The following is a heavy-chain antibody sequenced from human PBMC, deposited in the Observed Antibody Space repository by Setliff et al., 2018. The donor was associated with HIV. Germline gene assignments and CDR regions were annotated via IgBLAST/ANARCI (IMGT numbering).Heavy chain of an antibody. D-gene: IGHD2-15*01. CDR3: ALPYCGGGNCWSSASLPPAGWFDP. J-gene: IGHJ5*02. CDR2: IIPMYGVA. V-gene: IGHV1-69*05. Sequence: ASVKVSCKASGGTFSSYVISWVRQAPGQGPEWMGGIIPMYGVANYAQKFQGRVTITTDESTSTAYMELSSLRSEDTAVYYCALPYCGGGNCWSSASLPPAGWFDPWGQGTLGTVSS. CDR1: GGTFSSYV.